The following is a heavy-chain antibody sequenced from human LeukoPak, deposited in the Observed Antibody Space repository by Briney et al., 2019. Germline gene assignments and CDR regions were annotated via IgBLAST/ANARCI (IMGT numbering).Heavy chain of an antibody. CDR3: AKDTDNYYDSSGYYPDAFDI. V-gene: IGHV3-23*01. J-gene: IGHJ3*02. CDR1: GFTFSSYA. CDR2: ISGSGGST. Sequence: GGSLRLSCEASGFTFSSYAMSWVRQAPGKGLEWVSAISGSGGSTYYADSVKGRFTISRDNSKNTLYLQMNSLRAEDTAVYYCAKDTDNYYDSSGYYPDAFDIWGQGTMVTVSS. D-gene: IGHD3-22*01.